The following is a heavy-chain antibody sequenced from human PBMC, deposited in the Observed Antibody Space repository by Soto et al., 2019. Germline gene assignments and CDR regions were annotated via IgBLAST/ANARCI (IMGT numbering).Heavy chain of an antibody. V-gene: IGHV1-69*12. CDR1: GGTFSSYA. CDR2: IIPIFGTA. J-gene: IGHJ4*02. CDR3: ARDAHSYDDSSGPLGSFWDY. D-gene: IGHD3-22*01. Sequence: QVQLVQSGAEVKTPGYSVKVSCKAAGGTFSSYALSWVRQAPGKGLEWMGGIIPIFGTANYAQKVQGRVTISGDECRITAYMELSGLRSEDTAVYYCARDAHSYDDSSGPLGSFWDYWGQGTLVTVSS.